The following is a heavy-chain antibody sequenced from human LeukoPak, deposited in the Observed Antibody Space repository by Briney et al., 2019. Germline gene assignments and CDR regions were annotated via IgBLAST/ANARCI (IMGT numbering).Heavy chain of an antibody. Sequence: GASVKVSCKVSEYTLTEISMHWVRQAPGKGLEWMGWINPNSGGTNYAQKFQGRVTMTRNTSISTAYMELSRLRSDDTAVYYCARDGVLRYFDWATEYYYYYMDVWGKGTTVTVSS. CDR3: ARDGVLRYFDWATEYYYYYMDV. D-gene: IGHD3-9*01. CDR1: EYTLTEIS. V-gene: IGHV1-2*02. J-gene: IGHJ6*03. CDR2: INPNSGGT.